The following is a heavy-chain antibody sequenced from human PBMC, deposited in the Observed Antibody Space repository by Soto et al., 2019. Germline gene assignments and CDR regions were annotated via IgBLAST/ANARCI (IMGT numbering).Heavy chain of an antibody. Sequence: PGESLKISCKGSGYSFTSYWIGWVRQMPGKGLEWMGIIYPGDSDTRYSPSFQGQVTISADKSISTAYLQWSSLKASDTAMYYCARLTRSGPEMVDTIVRNVGEYYYYGMDVWGQGNTVNVS. V-gene: IGHV5-51*01. CDR3: ARLTRSGPEMVDTIVRNVGEYYYYGMDV. CDR1: GYSFTSYW. D-gene: IGHD5-12*01. J-gene: IGHJ6*02. CDR2: IYPGDSDT.